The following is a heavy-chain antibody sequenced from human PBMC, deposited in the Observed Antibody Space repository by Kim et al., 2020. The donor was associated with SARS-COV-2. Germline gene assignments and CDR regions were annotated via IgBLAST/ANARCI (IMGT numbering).Heavy chain of an antibody. D-gene: IGHD3-9*01. Sequence: GGSLRLSCAASGFTFGSYWMTWVRQAPGKGLEWVANRKQDGTQQYYVDSVRGRFTVSRDGANMYLQMNSLRAEDTAVYYCARTLTGTTESFEYWGRGTLVTVSS. CDR1: GFTFGSYW. J-gene: IGHJ1*01. V-gene: IGHV3-7*03. CDR2: RKQDGTQQ. CDR3: ARTLTGTTESFEY.